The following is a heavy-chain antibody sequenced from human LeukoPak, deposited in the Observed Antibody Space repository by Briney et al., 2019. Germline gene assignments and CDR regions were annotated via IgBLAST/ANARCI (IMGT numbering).Heavy chain of an antibody. CDR1: GFTFSSYS. D-gene: IGHD6-13*01. J-gene: IGHJ4*02. CDR2: ISSSISYI. V-gene: IGHV3-21*01. Sequence: GGSLRLSCAASGFTFSSYSMNWVRQAPGKGLEWVSSISSSISYIYYADSVKGRFTISRDNAKNSLYLQMNSLRAEDTAVYYCAREIQQLGCDYWAQGTLVSVSS. CDR3: AREIQQLGCDY.